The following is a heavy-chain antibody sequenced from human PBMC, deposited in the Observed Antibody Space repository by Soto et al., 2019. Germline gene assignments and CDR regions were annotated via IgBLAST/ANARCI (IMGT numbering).Heavy chain of an antibody. D-gene: IGHD3-22*01. Sequence: QVQLQESGPGLVKPSQTLSLTCTVSGGSISSGGYYWSWIRQHPGKGLEWIGYIYYSGSTYYNPSLKIRVTISVDTSKNQFSLKLSSVTAADTAVYYCARAGYDSSGYYKPYYYYGMDVWGQGTTVTVSS. J-gene: IGHJ6*02. CDR3: ARAGYDSSGYYKPYYYYGMDV. CDR1: GGSISSGGYY. CDR2: IYYSGST. V-gene: IGHV4-31*03.